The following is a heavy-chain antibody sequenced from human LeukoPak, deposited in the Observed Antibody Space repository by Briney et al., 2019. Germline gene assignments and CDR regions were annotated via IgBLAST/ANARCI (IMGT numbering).Heavy chain of an antibody. Sequence: GGSLRLSCAASGFTVSSNYMSWVRQAPGKGLEWVSAISGSGGSTYYADSVKGRFTISRDNSKNTLYLQMNSLRAEDTAVYYCAKGRCSSTSCYAPYDYWGQGTLVTVSS. J-gene: IGHJ4*02. CDR3: AKGRCSSTSCYAPYDY. V-gene: IGHV3-23*01. CDR1: GFTVSSNY. CDR2: ISGSGGST. D-gene: IGHD2-2*01.